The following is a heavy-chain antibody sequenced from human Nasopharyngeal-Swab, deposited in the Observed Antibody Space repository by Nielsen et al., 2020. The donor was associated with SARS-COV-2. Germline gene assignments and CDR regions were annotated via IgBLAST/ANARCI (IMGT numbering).Heavy chain of an antibody. CDR2: ISSSSSYI. CDR1: GFSFSSYS. V-gene: IGHV3-21*01. J-gene: IGHJ6*02. D-gene: IGHD3-3*01. CDR3: ARDGLDYDFWSAYFMDV. Sequence: GGSLRLSCATSGFSFSSYSMTWVRQAPGEGLEWVSSISSSSSYIYYADSVKGRFTISRDNAKNSLYLQMNSLRAEDTAVYYCARDGLDYDFWSAYFMDVWGQGTTVTVSS.